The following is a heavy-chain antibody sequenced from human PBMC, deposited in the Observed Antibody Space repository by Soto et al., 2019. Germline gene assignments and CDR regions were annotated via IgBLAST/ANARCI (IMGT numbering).Heavy chain of an antibody. CDR3: AGEECVAGPVGPCGMDV. CDR1: GFTFSDYY. J-gene: IGHJ6*02. Sequence: QVQLVESGGGLVKPGGSLRLSCAASGFTFSDYYMSWIRQTPGKGLEWVSYISSSGSTIYYADSVKGRFTISRDNAKNSLYLQINNLRADDTAVYYCAGEECVAGPVGPCGMDVWGQGTTVTFSS. D-gene: IGHD2-15*01. CDR2: ISSSGSTI. V-gene: IGHV3-11*01.